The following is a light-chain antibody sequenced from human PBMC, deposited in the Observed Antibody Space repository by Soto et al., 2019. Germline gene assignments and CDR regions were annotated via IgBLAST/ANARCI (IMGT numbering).Light chain of an antibody. CDR3: QQANSFPLT. Sequence: DIQMTQSPSPVPPAEGDRVTITCRASTGINNGLAWYQQKPAKAPQLLISAASTLRSGVPSRFSGSGSGTDFILTISNLQPEDFATYFCQQANSFPLTFGGGTRVEI. CDR2: AAS. CDR1: TGINNG. J-gene: IGKJ4*01. V-gene: IGKV1-12*01.